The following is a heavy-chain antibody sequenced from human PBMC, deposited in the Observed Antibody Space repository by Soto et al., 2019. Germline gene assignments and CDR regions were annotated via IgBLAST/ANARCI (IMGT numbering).Heavy chain of an antibody. CDR1: GGTFSSYA. J-gene: IGHJ6*02. V-gene: IGHV1-69*01. CDR3: ARGVGMRSGYSSSWYGYYYGMDV. D-gene: IGHD6-13*01. CDR2: IIPVFGTA. Sequence: QVQLVQSGAEVKKPGSSVKVSCKASGGTFSSYAISWVRQAPGQGLEWMGGIIPVFGTANYAQKFQGRVTITADEYTSTAYMELSSLRSEDTAVYYCARGVGMRSGYSSSWYGYYYGMDVWGQGTTVTGSS.